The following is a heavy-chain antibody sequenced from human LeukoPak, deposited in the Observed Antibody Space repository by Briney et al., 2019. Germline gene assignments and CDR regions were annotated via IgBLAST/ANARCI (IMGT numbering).Heavy chain of an antibody. CDR3: AKDGGEYYDILAGYYPRLYYMDI. CDR2: ISGSGGST. Sequence: PGGSLRLSCVASGFTFSTYGMSWVRQAPGKGLEWVSAISGSGGSTYYADSGKGRVTISRDNSKNTRYLQMNRLRAEDTAVYYCAKDGGEYYDILAGYYPRLYYMDIWGKGTTVTISS. V-gene: IGHV3-23*01. J-gene: IGHJ6*03. CDR1: GFTFSTYG. D-gene: IGHD3-9*01.